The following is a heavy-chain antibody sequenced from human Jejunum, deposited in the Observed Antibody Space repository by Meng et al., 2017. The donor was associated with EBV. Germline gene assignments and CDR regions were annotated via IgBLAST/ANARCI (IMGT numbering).Heavy chain of an antibody. D-gene: IGHD3-22*01. CDR1: GGSISDNDW. Sequence: QMQESGPSLEKPSGTLSLTCVVSGGSISDNDWWSWVRQPPGKGLEWLGEIYHGGGTNYNPSLESRVTISVDKSKNQFSLKLNSVTVADTAVYYCAGNGYYALEYWGPGILVTVSS. CDR2: IYHGGGT. J-gene: IGHJ4*02. CDR3: AGNGYYALEY. V-gene: IGHV4-4*02.